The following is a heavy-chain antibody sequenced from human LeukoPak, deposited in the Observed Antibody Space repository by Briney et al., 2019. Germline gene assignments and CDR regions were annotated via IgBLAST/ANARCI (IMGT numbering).Heavy chain of an antibody. CDR1: GFTFSSYS. V-gene: IGHV3-21*01. Sequence: GGSLRLSCAASGFTFSSYSMNWVRQAPGKGLEWGSSISSSSRYIYYADSVKGRFTISRDNAKKSLYLQMNSLRAEDTAVYYCARALYDSSGYYSTFDSWGQGTLVTVSS. J-gene: IGHJ4*02. CDR2: ISSSSRYI. D-gene: IGHD3-22*01. CDR3: ARALYDSSGYYSTFDS.